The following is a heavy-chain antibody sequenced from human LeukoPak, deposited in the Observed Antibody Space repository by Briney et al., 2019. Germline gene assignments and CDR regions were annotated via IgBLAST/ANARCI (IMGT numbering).Heavy chain of an antibody. CDR2: ITGSGGGT. CDR3: ARDASGSRP. CDR1: GFTFSSYA. Sequence: PGGSLSLSCAASGFTFSSYAMSWVRQAPGKGLDWVSGITGSGGGTHYADSVKGRFTISRDNSKNTLYLQMNSLRAEDTAIYYCARDASGSRPWGQGTLVTVSS. V-gene: IGHV3-23*01. J-gene: IGHJ5*02. D-gene: IGHD1-26*01.